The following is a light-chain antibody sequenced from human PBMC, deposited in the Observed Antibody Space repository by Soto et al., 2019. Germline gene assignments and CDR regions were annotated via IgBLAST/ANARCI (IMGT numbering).Light chain of an antibody. CDR3: CSYATPRL. J-gene: IGLJ2*01. Sequence: QSALTQPASVSGSPGQSITISCTGTSSDVGGYNYVSWFQQHPGKAPKLMISEVSNRPSGVSNRFSGSKSGNTASLTISGLQPEDEADYYCCSYATPRLFGGGTKLTVL. CDR2: EVS. V-gene: IGLV2-14*01. CDR1: SSDVGGYNY.